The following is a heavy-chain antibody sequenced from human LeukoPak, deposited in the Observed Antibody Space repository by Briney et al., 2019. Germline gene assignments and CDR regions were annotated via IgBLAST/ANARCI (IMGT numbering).Heavy chain of an antibody. CDR2: ISSSGSSI. CDR1: GFIFSSYG. CDR3: ARGSGDWFDP. V-gene: IGHV3-48*04. Sequence: QPGGSLGLSCAASGFIFSSYGMHWVRQAPGKGLEWVSYISSSGSSIYYADSVKGRFTISRDNAKNSLYLQMNSLRAEDTAVYYCARGSGDWFDPWGQGSLVTVSS. J-gene: IGHJ5*02. D-gene: IGHD1-26*01.